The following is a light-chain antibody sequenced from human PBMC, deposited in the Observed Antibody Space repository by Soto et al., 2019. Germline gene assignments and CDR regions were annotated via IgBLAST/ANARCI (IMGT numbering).Light chain of an antibody. CDR2: SAS. Sequence: EIVMTQSPAPLSVSPGERATLSCRASQSGGSNVIWYQQKPGQAPRLLMFSASTRATGIPARFSGSGSGTDFTLTISRLEPEDFAVYYCQQCKNWFSITFGQGTRLE. V-gene: IGKV3-15*01. J-gene: IGKJ5*01. CDR1: QSGGSN. CDR3: QQCKNWFSIT.